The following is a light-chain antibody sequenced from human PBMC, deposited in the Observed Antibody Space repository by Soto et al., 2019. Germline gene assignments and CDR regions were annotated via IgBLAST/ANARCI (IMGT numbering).Light chain of an antibody. CDR2: GNI. J-gene: IGLJ2*01. CDR3: QSYDSSLSGVV. Sequence: QSVLTQPPSVSGAPGQRVTISCTGSSSNIGAGYAVHWYLQLPGTAPKLLIYGNINRPSGVPDRFSGSKSGPSASLAIPGLQAEDEADYYCQSYDSSLSGVVFGGGTKLTVL. V-gene: IGLV1-40*01. CDR1: SSNIGAGYA.